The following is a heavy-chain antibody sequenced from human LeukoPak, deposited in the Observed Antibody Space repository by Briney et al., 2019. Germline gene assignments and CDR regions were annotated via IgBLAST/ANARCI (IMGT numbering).Heavy chain of an antibody. CDR1: GGSISSSSYY. CDR3: ARDRGAYYFDY. CDR2: IYYSGST. J-gene: IGHJ4*02. D-gene: IGHD3-10*01. Sequence: PSETLSLTCTVSGGSISSSSYYWGWIRQPPGKGLEWIGSIYYSGSTYYNPSLKSRVTISVDTSKNQFPLKLSSVTAADTAVYYCARDRGAYYFDYWGQGTLVTVSS. V-gene: IGHV4-39*06.